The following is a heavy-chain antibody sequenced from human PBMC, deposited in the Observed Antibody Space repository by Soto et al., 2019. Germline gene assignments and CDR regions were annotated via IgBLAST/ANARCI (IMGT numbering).Heavy chain of an antibody. CDR1: GFTFSSYS. V-gene: IGHV3-48*01. CDR3: ASQSSEWLLFAS. D-gene: IGHD5-12*01. CDR2: ISSSSSTI. J-gene: IGHJ4*02. Sequence: EVQLVESGGGLVQPGGSLRLSCAASGFTFSSYSMNWVRQAPGKGLEWVSYISSSSSTIYYADSVKSRFTISRDNAKNSLYLQMNSLRAEDTAVYYCASQSSEWLLFASWGQGTLVTVSS.